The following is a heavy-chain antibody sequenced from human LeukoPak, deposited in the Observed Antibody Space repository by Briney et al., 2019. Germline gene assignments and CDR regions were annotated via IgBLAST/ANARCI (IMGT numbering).Heavy chain of an antibody. Sequence: LRLSCAASGFTFDDYAMHWVRQAPGKGLEWVSGISWNSGSIGYADSVKGRFTISRDNAKNSLYLQMNSLRAEDTALYYCAKDRARWDFYYFDYWGQGTLVTVSS. CDR1: GFTFDDYA. V-gene: IGHV3-9*01. D-gene: IGHD1-26*01. CDR2: ISWNSGSI. J-gene: IGHJ4*02. CDR3: AKDRARWDFYYFDY.